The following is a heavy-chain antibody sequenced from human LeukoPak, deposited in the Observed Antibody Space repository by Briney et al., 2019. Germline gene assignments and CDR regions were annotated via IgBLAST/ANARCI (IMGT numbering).Heavy chain of an antibody. CDR3: ARDQVIGSGSYYGLDR. CDR1: GGSISSYY. D-gene: IGHD3-10*01. J-gene: IGHJ4*02. CDR2: IYYSGST. V-gene: IGHV4-59*12. Sequence: PSETLSLTCTVSGGSISSYYWSWIRQPPGKGLEWIGYIYYSGSTNYNPSLKSRVTISVDTSKNQFSLKLSSVTAADTAVYYCARDQVIGSGSYYGLDRWGQGTLVTVSS.